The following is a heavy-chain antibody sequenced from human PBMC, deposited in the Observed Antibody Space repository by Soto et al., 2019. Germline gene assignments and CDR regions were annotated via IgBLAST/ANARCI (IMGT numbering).Heavy chain of an antibody. J-gene: IGHJ6*03. Sequence: GGSLRLSCAASEFTFDDYTMHWVRQAPGKGLEWVSLISWDGGSTYYADSVKGRFTISRDNSKNTLYLQMNSLRAEDTAVYYCAKGSGGFTTVTNFHYHYYMDVWGKGTTVTVSS. CDR1: EFTFDDYT. CDR2: ISWDGGST. CDR3: AKGSGGFTTVTNFHYHYYMDV. V-gene: IGHV3-43*01. D-gene: IGHD4-17*01.